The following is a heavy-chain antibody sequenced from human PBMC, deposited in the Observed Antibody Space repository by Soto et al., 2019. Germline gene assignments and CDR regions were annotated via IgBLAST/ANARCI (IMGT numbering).Heavy chain of an antibody. Sequence: GGSLRLSCAASGFTFSSYAMSWVRQAPGKGLEWVSAISGSGGSTYYADSVKGRFTISRDNSKNTLYLQMNSLRAEDTAVYYCAKSMVRGVIITAFDYWGQGTLVTVSS. J-gene: IGHJ4*02. CDR1: GFTFSSYA. CDR2: ISGSGGST. D-gene: IGHD3-10*01. CDR3: AKSMVRGVIITAFDY. V-gene: IGHV3-23*01.